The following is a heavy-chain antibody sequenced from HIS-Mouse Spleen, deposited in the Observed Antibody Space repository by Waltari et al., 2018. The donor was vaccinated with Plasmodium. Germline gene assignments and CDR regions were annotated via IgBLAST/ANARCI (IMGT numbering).Heavy chain of an antibody. J-gene: IGHJ2*01. CDR1: GGSFSGYY. V-gene: IGHV4-34*01. D-gene: IGHD3-3*01. CDR3: ARVTSSGVYWYFDL. Sequence: QVQLQQWGAGLLKPSETLSLTCAVYGGSFSGYYWSWIRQPPGKGLEWSGEINHSGSTNYTPSLKIRVTISVDTSKNQFSLKLSSVTAADTAVYYCARVTSSGVYWYFDLWGRGTLVTVSS. CDR2: INHSGST.